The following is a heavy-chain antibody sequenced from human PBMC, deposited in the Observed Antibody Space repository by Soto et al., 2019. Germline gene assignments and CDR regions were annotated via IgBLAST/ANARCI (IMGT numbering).Heavy chain of an antibody. J-gene: IGHJ4*02. CDR2: ISSDGSDK. D-gene: IGHD1-26*01. Sequence: QVQLVESGGGVVQPGRSLRLSCAASGFTFSSFGMHWVRQAPGKALEWMAVISSDGSDKYYADSVKGRFTISRDNSKNMLYLQMNSLRVEDTAVYYCAKDRPYIGSYWGQGILVTVSS. CDR3: AKDRPYIGSY. V-gene: IGHV3-30*18. CDR1: GFTFSSFG.